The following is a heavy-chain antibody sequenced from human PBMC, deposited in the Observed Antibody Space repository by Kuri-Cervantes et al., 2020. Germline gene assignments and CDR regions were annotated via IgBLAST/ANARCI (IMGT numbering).Heavy chain of an antibody. CDR2: ISYDGSNK. CDR1: GFTFSSYA. CDR3: AKLFYCSGGSCYSGATEIPDY. V-gene: IGHV3-30-3*01. J-gene: IGHJ4*02. D-gene: IGHD2-15*01. Sequence: GESLKISCAASGFTFSSYAMHWVRQAPGKGLEWVAVISYDGSNKYYADSVKGRFTISRDNSKNTLYLQMNSLRAEDTAVYYCAKLFYCSGGSCYSGATEIPDYWGQGTLVTVSS.